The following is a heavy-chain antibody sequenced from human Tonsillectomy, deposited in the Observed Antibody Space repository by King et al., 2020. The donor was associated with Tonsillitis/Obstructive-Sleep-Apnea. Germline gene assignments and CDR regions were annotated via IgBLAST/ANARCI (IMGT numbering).Heavy chain of an antibody. V-gene: IGHV3-23*04. CDR3: AKGGYCSSTSCPSDY. Sequence: VQLVESGGGLVQPGGSLRLSCAASGFTFSSYAMNWVRQAPGEGLEWVSTISGSGGSTYYADSVRGRFTISRDNSKNTLYLQMNSLRAEDTAIYYCAKGGYCSSTSCPSDYWGQGTLVTVSS. CDR2: ISGSGGST. D-gene: IGHD2-2*01. J-gene: IGHJ4*02. CDR1: GFTFSSYA.